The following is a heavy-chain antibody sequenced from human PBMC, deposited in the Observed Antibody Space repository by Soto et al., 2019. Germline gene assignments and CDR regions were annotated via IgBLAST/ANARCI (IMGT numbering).Heavy chain of an antibody. CDR2: IYPGDSDT. Sequence: GESLKISCKGSGYSFTSYWIGWVRQMPGKGLEWMGIIYPGDSDTRYSPSFQGQVTISADKSISTAYLQWSSLKASDTTRYYCASQGSSWSYYYYGMDVWGQGTTVTVSS. J-gene: IGHJ6*02. D-gene: IGHD6-13*01. V-gene: IGHV5-51*01. CDR1: GYSFTSYW. CDR3: ASQGSSWSYYYYGMDV.